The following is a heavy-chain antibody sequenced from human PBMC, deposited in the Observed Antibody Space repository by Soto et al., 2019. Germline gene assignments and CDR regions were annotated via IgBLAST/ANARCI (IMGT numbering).Heavy chain of an antibody. V-gene: IGHV4-30-4*01. Sequence: SETLSLTCTVSGGSISSGDYYWTWIRQPPGKGLEWIGYIYYSGSTYYNPSLKSRVTISVDTSKNQFSLKLSSVTAADTAVYYCAALGYFSGSTSYAFDSWGQGNLVTVSS. J-gene: IGHJ4*02. CDR1: GGSISSGDYY. CDR3: AALGYFSGSTSYAFDS. D-gene: IGHD2-15*01. CDR2: IYYSGST.